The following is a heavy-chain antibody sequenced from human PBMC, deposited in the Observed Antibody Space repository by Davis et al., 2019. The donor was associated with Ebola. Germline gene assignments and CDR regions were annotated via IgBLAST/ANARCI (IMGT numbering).Heavy chain of an antibody. CDR3: ARDPTRRYCSSTSCYGGHHDAFDI. D-gene: IGHD2-2*01. J-gene: IGHJ3*02. Sequence: SVKVSCKASGGTFSSYAISRVRQAPGQGLEWMGGFIPIFGTANYAQKFQGRVTMTRNTYISTAYMELSSLRSEDTAVYYCARDPTRRYCSSTSCYGGHHDAFDIWGQGTMVTVSS. CDR2: FIPIFGTA. V-gene: IGHV1-69*05. CDR1: GGTFSSYA.